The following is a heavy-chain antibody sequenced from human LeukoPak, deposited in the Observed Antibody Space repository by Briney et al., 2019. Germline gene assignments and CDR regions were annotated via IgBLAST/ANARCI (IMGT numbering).Heavy chain of an antibody. CDR2: IYYSEST. CDR3: ARCQQWPLMEYYYYYMDV. J-gene: IGHJ6*03. V-gene: IGHV4-59*08. Sequence: PSETLSLTCTVSGGSLSSYYWSWIRQPPGKGLEWIGHIYYSESTNYNPSLKSRVPISVDTSKYQFSLKLSSVTAADTAVYYCARCQQWPLMEYYYYYMDVWGKGTTVTVSS. D-gene: IGHD6-19*01. CDR1: GGSLSSYY.